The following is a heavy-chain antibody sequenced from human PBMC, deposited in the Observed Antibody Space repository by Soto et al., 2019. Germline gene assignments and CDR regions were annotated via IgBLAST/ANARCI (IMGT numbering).Heavy chain of an antibody. V-gene: IGHV5-51*01. D-gene: IGHD4-17*01. Sequence: PGESLKISCKGSGYIFNTYWIGWVRQRPGKGLEWMGIIYPGDFDTRYGPSFQGQVTISANKSISTAYLQWSSLKASDTAMYYCARYDYGDRGRYYFDYWGQGALVTVSS. CDR1: GYIFNTYW. CDR2: IYPGDFDT. CDR3: ARYDYGDRGRYYFDY. J-gene: IGHJ4*02.